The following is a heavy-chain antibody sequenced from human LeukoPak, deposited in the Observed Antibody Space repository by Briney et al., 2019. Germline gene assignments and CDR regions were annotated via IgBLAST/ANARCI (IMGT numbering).Heavy chain of an antibody. J-gene: IGHJ4*02. V-gene: IGHV3-23*01. CDR3: AKNQGQWLVPVDY. CDR2: ISGSGGST. D-gene: IGHD6-19*01. Sequence: GGFLRLCSASSCTSISNYAKCCGRPAPGEGLEWVSGISGSGGSTDSADSVKGRFTISRDNSKNTLYLQMNNLRAEDTALYYCAKNQGQWLVPVDYWGQGTLVTVSS. CDR1: CTSISNYA.